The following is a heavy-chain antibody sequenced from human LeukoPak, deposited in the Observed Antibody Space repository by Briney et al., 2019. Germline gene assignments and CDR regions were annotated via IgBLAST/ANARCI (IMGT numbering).Heavy chain of an antibody. J-gene: IGHJ4*02. V-gene: IGHV3-23*01. Sequence: SGGSLRLSCAASGFTFSSYAMSWVRQAPGKGLEWVSAISGSGGGTYYADSVKGRFTISRDNSKNTLYLQMNSLRAEDTAVYYCAKDRPVVVAPNLYSSSPTYYFDYWGQGTLVTISS. CDR3: AKDRPVVVAPNLYSSSPTYYFDY. CDR2: ISGSGGGT. CDR1: GFTFSSYA. D-gene: IGHD6-6*01.